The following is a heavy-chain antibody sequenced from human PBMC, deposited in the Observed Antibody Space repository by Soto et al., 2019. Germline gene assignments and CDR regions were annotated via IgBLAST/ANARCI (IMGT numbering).Heavy chain of an antibody. D-gene: IGHD2-8*01. CDR2: ISAYNGNT. CDR1: GYTFTSYG. CDR3: ARGGHCTNGVCHSGPHACEI. V-gene: IGHV1-18*04. J-gene: IGHJ3*02. Sequence: GTSVQFTCKASGYTFTSYGISWVRQAPGQGLEWMGWISAYNGNTNYAQKLQGRVTMTTDTSTSTAYKELRSQRSDDTVVYYGARGGHCTNGVCHSGPHACEIWGQGTKVT.